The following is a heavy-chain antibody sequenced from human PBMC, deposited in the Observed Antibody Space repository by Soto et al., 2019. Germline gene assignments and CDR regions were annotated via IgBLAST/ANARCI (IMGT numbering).Heavy chain of an antibody. V-gene: IGHV3-23*01. CDR1: GFAFSNYA. Sequence: EVQLLESGGDLVQPGGSLRLSCAASGFAFSNYAVTWVRQAPGKGLEWVSSISRSSSVIYYAVSVRGRFFISRDNSKSMLYLQMNSLRAEDTARYYCAKDPNGDYIGAFDDWGQGTLVTVSS. J-gene: IGHJ4*02. CDR3: AKDPNGDYIGAFDD. CDR2: ISRSSSVI. D-gene: IGHD4-17*01.